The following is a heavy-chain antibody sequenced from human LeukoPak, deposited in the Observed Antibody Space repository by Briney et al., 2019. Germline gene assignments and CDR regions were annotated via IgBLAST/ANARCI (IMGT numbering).Heavy chain of an antibody. J-gene: IGHJ4*02. CDR1: GYSISSGYY. CDR2: IYHSGNT. V-gene: IGHV4-38-2*02. D-gene: IGHD3-22*01. CDR3: ARRGYYYDSSADY. Sequence: PSETLSLTCTVSGYSISSGYYWGWIRQPPGKGLEWIGSIYHSGNTYYNPSLKSRVTMPVDTSKNQFSLKLSSVTAADTAVYYCARRGYYYDSSADYWGQGTLVTVSS.